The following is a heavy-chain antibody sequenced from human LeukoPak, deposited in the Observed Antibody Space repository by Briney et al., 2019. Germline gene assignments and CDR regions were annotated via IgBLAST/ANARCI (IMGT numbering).Heavy chain of an antibody. CDR2: IYSDGGT. J-gene: IGHJ4*02. D-gene: IGHD3-10*02. CDR3: ARDVH. V-gene: IGHV3-66*01. Sequence: PGGSLRLSCTGSDVSFNMYWMTWVRQAPGKGLEWVSVIYSDGGTNHADSVKGRFTISRDNSKNTLYLQMNSLRAEDTAVYYCARDVHWGQGTLVTVSS. CDR1: DVSFNMYW.